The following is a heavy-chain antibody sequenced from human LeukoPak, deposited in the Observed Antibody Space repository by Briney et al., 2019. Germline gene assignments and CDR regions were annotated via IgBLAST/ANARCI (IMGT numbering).Heavy chain of an antibody. J-gene: IGHJ4*02. V-gene: IGHV1-46*01. D-gene: IGHD1-26*01. Sequence: GSVKVSCKASGYTFTSYYMHWVRQAPGQGLEWMGIINPSGGSTSYAQKFQGRVTMTRDTSTSTVYMELSSLRSEDTAVYYCASGELQAPWDYWGQGTLVTVSS. CDR2: INPSGGST. CDR3: ASGELQAPWDY. CDR1: GYTFTSYY.